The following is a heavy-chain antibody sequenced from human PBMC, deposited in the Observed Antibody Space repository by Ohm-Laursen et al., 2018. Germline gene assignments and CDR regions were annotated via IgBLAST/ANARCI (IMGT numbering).Heavy chain of an antibody. J-gene: IGHJ6*02. V-gene: IGHV1-2*02. CDR2: INPNSGGT. D-gene: IGHD5-12*01. CDR3: ASLALDV. CDR1: GGTFSSYA. Sequence: GSSVKVSCKASGGTFSSYAISWVRQAPGQGLEWMGWINPNSGGTNYAQKFQGRVNMTRDTSISTAYMELSRLRSDDTAVYYCASLALDVWGQGTTVTVSS.